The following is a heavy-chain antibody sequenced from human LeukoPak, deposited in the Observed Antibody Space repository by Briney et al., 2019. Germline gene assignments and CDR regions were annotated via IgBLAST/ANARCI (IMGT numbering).Heavy chain of an antibody. CDR1: GGSISSSSYY. CDR3: ARHQSGSYSHFDY. CDR2: IYYSGST. D-gene: IGHD1-26*01. V-gene: IGHV4-39*01. Sequence: SETLSLTCTVSGGSISSSSYYWGWLRQPPGKGLEWIGSIYYSGSTYYNPSLKSRVTISVDTSKNQFSLKLSSVTAADTAVYYCARHQSGSYSHFDYWGQGTLVTVSS. J-gene: IGHJ4*02.